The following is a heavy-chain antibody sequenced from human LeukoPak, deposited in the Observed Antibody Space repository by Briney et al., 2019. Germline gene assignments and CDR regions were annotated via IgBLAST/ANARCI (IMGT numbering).Heavy chain of an antibody. D-gene: IGHD3-22*01. CDR3: ARVPLYSYYYDSCGYYGFGFFDI. J-gene: IGHJ3*02. Sequence: GGSLRLSCAASGFTFSSYSMNWVRQAPGKGLEWVSSISSSSSYIYYADSVKGRLTISRDNAKNSLYLQMNSLRAEDTAVYYCARVPLYSYYYDSCGYYGFGFFDIWGQGAMVTVSS. V-gene: IGHV3-21*01. CDR2: ISSSSSYI. CDR1: GFTFSSYS.